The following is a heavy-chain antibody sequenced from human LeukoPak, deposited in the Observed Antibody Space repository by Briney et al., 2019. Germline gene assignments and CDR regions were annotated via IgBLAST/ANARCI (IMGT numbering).Heavy chain of an antibody. J-gene: IGHJ3*02. Sequence: GGSLRLSYAASGFIFSSYRMTWVRQAPGKGLEWVSYISSSSDIIYSADSVKGRFTISRDNAKNSLYLQMNGLRDEDTAVYYCARDSHLSQLHGAFDIWGQGTLVTVSS. V-gene: IGHV3-48*02. CDR3: ARDSHLSQLHGAFDI. CDR2: ISSSSDII. CDR1: GFIFSSYR. D-gene: IGHD2-2*01.